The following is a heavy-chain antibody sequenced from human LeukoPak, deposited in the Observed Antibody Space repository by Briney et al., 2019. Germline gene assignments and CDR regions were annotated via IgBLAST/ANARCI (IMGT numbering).Heavy chain of an antibody. V-gene: IGHV3-11*01. CDR2: ISSSGSTI. CDR1: GFTFSDYY. CDR3: ARGPRITIFGVVISSGMDV. J-gene: IGHJ6*02. Sequence: KPGGSLRLSCAASGFTFSDYYMSLIRQAPGKGLEWVSYISSSGSTIYYADSVKGRFTISRDNAKNSLYLQMNSLRAEDTAVYYCARGPRITIFGVVISSGMDVWGQGTTVTVSS. D-gene: IGHD3-3*01.